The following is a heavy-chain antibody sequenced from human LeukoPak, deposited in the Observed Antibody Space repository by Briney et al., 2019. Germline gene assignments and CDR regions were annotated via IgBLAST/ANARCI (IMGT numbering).Heavy chain of an antibody. CDR2: IRYDGSNK. V-gene: IGHV3-30*02. CDR3: AKANSKLWFGELANYFDY. Sequence: PGGSLRLSCAASGFTFSSYGMHWVRQAPGKGLEWVAFIRYDGSNKYYADSVKGRFTISRDNSKNTLYLQMNSLRAEDTAVYYCAKANSKLWFGELANYFDYWGQGTLVTVSS. CDR1: GFTFSSYG. J-gene: IGHJ4*02. D-gene: IGHD3-10*01.